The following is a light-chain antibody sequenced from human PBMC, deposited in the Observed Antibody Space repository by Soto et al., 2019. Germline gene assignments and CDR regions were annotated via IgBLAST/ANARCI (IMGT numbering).Light chain of an antibody. J-gene: IGKJ1*01. CDR2: GAS. CDR1: QSVSSK. V-gene: IGKV3-15*01. Sequence: MVRTQSPATLSVSPGERVTLSCRASQSVSSKLVWYQQKPGQAPRLLIYGASTRATGIPARFSGSGSGTEFTLSISSLQSEDFALYYCQQYDEWPQTFGQGTNVDIK. CDR3: QQYDEWPQT.